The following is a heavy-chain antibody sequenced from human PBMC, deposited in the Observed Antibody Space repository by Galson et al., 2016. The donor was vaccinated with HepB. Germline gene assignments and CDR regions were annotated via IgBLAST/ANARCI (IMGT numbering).Heavy chain of an antibody. V-gene: IGHV3-30*18. Sequence: SLRLSCAASGFTFSTYGMHWVRQAPGKGLEWVAIIPYDGSDKYYADPVKGRFTISRDNSKNTLYLQMNSLRAEDTAVYYCAKEGGELFDYNYGMDVWGQGTTVTVSS. CDR2: IPYDGSDK. D-gene: IGHD3-10*01. J-gene: IGHJ6*02. CDR1: GFTFSTYG. CDR3: AKEGGELFDYNYGMDV.